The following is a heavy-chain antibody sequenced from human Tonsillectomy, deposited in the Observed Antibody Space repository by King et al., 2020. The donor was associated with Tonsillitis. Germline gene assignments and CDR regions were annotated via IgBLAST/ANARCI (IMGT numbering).Heavy chain of an antibody. J-gene: IGHJ3*02. CDR1: GGSISSSSYY. V-gene: IGHV4-39*07. CDR3: ATRGRVEGFSSGDDAFDI. Sequence: QLQESGPGLVKPSETLSLTCTVSGGSISSSSYYWGWIRQPPGKGLEWIGSIFYSGSTYYNPSLQSRVSISGDTSKNQFSLKLSSVTAADTAVYYCATRGRVEGFSSGDDAFDIWGQGTMVTVSS. D-gene: IGHD3-22*01. CDR2: IFYSGST.